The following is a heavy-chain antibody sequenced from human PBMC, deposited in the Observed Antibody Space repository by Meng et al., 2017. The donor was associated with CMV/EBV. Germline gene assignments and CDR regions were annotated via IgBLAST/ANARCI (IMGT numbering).Heavy chain of an antibody. V-gene: IGHV3-74*01. CDR2: VNSDGSST. CDR1: GFTFSSYW. Sequence: GGSMRLSCAASGFTFSSYWMHWVRQAPGKGLVWVSRVNSDGSSTSYADSVKGRFTISRDNAKNTLYLQMNSLRAEDTAVYYCAREISHYGINWFDPWGKGTLVTVSS. CDR3: AREISHYGINWFDP. J-gene: IGHJ5*02. D-gene: IGHD4-11*01.